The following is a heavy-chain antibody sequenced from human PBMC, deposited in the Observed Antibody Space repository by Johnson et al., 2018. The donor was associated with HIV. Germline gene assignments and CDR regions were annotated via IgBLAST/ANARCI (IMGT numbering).Heavy chain of an antibody. V-gene: IGHV3-30*02. CDR1: GFTFSSYG. J-gene: IGHJ3*02. CDR3: ARGGITMIVVVISPPDAFDI. CDR2: IRYDGSNK. Sequence: QVQLVESGGGVVQPGGSLKLSCAASGFTFSSYGIHWVRQAPGKGLEWVALIRYDGSNKYYADSVKGRFTISRDNSKNTLYLQMNSLRAEDTAVYFCARGGITMIVVVISPPDAFDIWGQGTVVTVSS. D-gene: IGHD3-22*01.